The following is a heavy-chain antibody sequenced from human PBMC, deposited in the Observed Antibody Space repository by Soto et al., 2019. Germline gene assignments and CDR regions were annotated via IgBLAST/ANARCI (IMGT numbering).Heavy chain of an antibody. CDR1: GGTFSSYA. D-gene: IGHD2-2*01. CDR2: IIPIFGTA. V-gene: IGHV1-69*13. Sequence: ASVKVSCKASGGTFSSYAISWVRQAPGQGLEWMGGIIPIFGTANYAQKFQGRVTITADESTSTAYMELSSLRSEDTAVYYCARSDIVVVPAAYYYYGMDVWGQGTTVTVSS. J-gene: IGHJ6*02. CDR3: ARSDIVVVPAAYYYYGMDV.